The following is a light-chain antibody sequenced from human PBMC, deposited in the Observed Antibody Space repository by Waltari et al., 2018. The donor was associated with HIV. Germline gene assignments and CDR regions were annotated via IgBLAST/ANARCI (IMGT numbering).Light chain of an antibody. CDR1: TSNIGNIL. J-gene: IGLJ2*01. Sequence: QSVLTQPPSASGTPGQRVTTSCSGSTSNIGNILVEWYQQLPGTAPKLLIYSNNQRPSGVPDRFSGSKSGTSGSLAISGLQSEDEADYYCGAWDDSLHGPLFGGGTKLTVL. V-gene: IGLV1-44*01. CDR3: GAWDDSLHGPL. CDR2: SNN.